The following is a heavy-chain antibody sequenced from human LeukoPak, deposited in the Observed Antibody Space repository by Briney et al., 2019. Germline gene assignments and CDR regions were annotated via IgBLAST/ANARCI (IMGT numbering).Heavy chain of an antibody. CDR3: ALSWTTMVRGVITPDY. D-gene: IGHD3-10*01. CDR2: ISGSGGST. Sequence: GGSLRLSCAASGFTFSSYGMSWVRQAPGKGLEWVSAISGSGGSTYYADSVKGRFTISRDNSKNTLYLQMNSLRAEDTAVHYCALSWTTMVRGVITPDYWGQGTLVTVSS. V-gene: IGHV3-23*01. CDR1: GFTFSSYG. J-gene: IGHJ4*02.